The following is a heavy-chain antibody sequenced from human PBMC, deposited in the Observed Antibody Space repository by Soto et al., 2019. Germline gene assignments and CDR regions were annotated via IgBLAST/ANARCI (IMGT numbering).Heavy chain of an antibody. CDR1: GGSVSSGSYY. J-gene: IGHJ3*02. D-gene: IGHD6-13*01. Sequence: QVQLQESGPGLVKTSETLSLTCTVSGGSVSSGSYYWSWIRQPPGKGLEWIGYIYYSGSTNYNPSLKSRVTISVDTSKNQFSLQLSSVTAADTAVYYCARDSSSWTYWIWGQGTLVTVSS. CDR3: ARDSSSWTYWI. CDR2: IYYSGST. V-gene: IGHV4-61*01.